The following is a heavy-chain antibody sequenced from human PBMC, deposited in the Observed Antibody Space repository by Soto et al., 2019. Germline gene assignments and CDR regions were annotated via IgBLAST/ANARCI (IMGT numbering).Heavy chain of an antibody. CDR2: IKSKTDGGTT. D-gene: IGHD3-22*01. V-gene: IGHV3-15*01. CDR3: TTGEGLYYDSSGYET. J-gene: IGHJ5*02. Sequence: WGSLRLSCAASGFTFINAWMILFRHAPCKWLEWVVRIKSKTDGGTTDYAAPVKGRFTISRDDSKNTLYLQMNSLKTEDTAVYYCTTGEGLYYDSSGYETWGQGTLVTVSS. CDR1: GFTFINAW.